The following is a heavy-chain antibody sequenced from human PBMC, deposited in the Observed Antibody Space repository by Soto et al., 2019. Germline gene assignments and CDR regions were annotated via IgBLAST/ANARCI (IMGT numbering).Heavy chain of an antibody. CDR2: IFSKDEK. J-gene: IGHJ4*02. D-gene: IGHD3-22*01. V-gene: IGHV2-26*01. Sequence: QVTLKESGPVLVKPTETLMLTCTVAGFSLSNDGVGVSWIRQPPGKALEWLAHIFSKDEKSYSTSLKSRLTISKYTSKSQVVLTMTNMDPVDTATYYCARILGSYYDSTWYFDYWGQGTLVTVSS. CDR1: GFSLSNDGVG. CDR3: ARILGSYYDSTWYFDY.